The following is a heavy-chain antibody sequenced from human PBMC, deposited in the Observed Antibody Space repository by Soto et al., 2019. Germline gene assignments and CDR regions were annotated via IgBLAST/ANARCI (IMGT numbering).Heavy chain of an antibody. CDR1: GGSVNNDY. D-gene: IGHD1-26*01. J-gene: IGHJ5*02. V-gene: IGHV4-59*02. Sequence: SETLSLTCTVSGGSVNNDYWSWIRQTPGKGLEWIANIYHSGRSNYNPSLKSRVIISVDTPNNQFSLTWTSMTAADTAVYYCAKGGLPGRGDWFDHWGQGTPVTVSS. CDR3: AKGGLPGRGDWFDH. CDR2: IYHSGRS.